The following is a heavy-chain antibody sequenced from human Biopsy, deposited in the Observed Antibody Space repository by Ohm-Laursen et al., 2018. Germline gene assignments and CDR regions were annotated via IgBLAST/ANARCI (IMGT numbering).Heavy chain of an antibody. CDR2: MSPNTGNT. V-gene: IGHV1-8*01. D-gene: IGHD1-26*01. CDR3: ARWETTLGRSLDS. CDR1: GYTFTSHD. J-gene: IGHJ4*02. Sequence: TSVKVSCKTSGYTFTSHDINWVRQATGQGLEWMGWMSPNTGNTVYAQRFQDRVTMTSDTSTGTAYMELTSLTSDDTAVYFCARWETTLGRSLDSWGQGTLVAVSS.